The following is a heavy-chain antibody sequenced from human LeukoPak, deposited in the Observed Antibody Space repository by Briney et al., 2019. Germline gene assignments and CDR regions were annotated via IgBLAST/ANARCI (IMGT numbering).Heavy chain of an antibody. V-gene: IGHV4-59*01. J-gene: IGHJ4*02. CDR3: AIVTSHPRYFDR. CDR1: GDSIY. CDR2: VFSGGAT. Sequence: SETLSLTCSVSGDSIYWSWVRQSPGKGLQWIGTVFSGGATSYSPSLASRVTMSLDKSKSHFSLKLSSVTAADTAIYYCAIVTSHPRYFDRWGQGTLVTVSS. D-gene: IGHD3-9*01.